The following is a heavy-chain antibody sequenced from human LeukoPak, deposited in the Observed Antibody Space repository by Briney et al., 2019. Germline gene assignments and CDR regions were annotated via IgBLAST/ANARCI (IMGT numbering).Heavy chain of an antibody. J-gene: IGHJ4*02. V-gene: IGHV3-48*02. CDR3: ARLTTLQAGY. CDR1: GVTFSSSN. D-gene: IGHD4-11*01. Sequence: PGGSLRLSCAAAGVTFSSSNMNWVRQATGKGLHFLSYFIISRITNYYAVSVKGRFTISTDNANNSLSLQMNSLRDEDTAVYYCARLTTLQAGYWGQGTLLTVSA. CDR2: FIISRITN.